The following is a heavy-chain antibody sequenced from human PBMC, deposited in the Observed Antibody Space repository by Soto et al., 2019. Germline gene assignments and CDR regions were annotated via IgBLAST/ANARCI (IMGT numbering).Heavy chain of an antibody. CDR3: ATTVSEMAKGAFDI. J-gene: IGHJ3*02. Sequence: VQLVESGGGVVQPGRSLRLSCAASGFTFSSYGMHWVRQAPGKGLEWVAVIWYDGSNKYYADSVKGRFTISRDNSKNTLYLQMNSLRAEDTAVYYCATTVSEMAKGAFDIWGQGTMVTVSS. CDR1: GFTFSSYG. D-gene: IGHD5-12*01. V-gene: IGHV3-33*01. CDR2: IWYDGSNK.